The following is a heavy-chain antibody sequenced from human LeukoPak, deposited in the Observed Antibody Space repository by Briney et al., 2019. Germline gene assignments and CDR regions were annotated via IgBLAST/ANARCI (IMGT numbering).Heavy chain of an antibody. V-gene: IGHV4-59*01. J-gene: IGHJ4*02. CDR3: ARDSRGYSYGYEADYFDY. D-gene: IGHD5-18*01. CDR2: IYYSGST. CDR1: GVSISSYY. Sequence: SETLSLTCTVSGVSISSYYWSWIRQPPGKGLEWIGYIYYSGSTNYNPSLKSRVTISVDTSKNQFSLKLSSVTAADTAVYYCARDSRGYSYGYEADYFDYWGQGTLVTVSS.